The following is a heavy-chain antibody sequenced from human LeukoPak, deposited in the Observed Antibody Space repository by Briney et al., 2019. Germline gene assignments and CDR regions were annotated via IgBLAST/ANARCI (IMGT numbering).Heavy chain of an antibody. J-gene: IGHJ3*02. CDR3: ARVGTYFYESGSYGAFDI. D-gene: IGHD3-22*01. CDR1: GYTFTSYG. Sequence: ASVKVSCKASGYTFTSYGISWVRQAPGQGLEWMGWISAYNGNTNYAQNLQGRVTMTTDTSTSTAQMELRSLRSDDTAVYYCARVGTYFYESGSYGAFDIWGQGTMVTVSS. CDR2: ISAYNGNT. V-gene: IGHV1-18*01.